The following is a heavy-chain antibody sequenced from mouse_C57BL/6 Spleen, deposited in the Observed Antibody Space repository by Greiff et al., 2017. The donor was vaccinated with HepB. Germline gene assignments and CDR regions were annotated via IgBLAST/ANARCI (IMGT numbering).Heavy chain of an antibody. CDR3: ARTYYYGSSYVAY. D-gene: IGHD1-1*01. Sequence: EVQLVESGGGLVKPGGSLKLSCAASGFTFSDYGMHWVRQAPEKGLEWVAYISSGSSTIYYADTVKGRFTISRDNAKNTLFLQMTSLRSEDTAMYYCARTYYYGSSYVAYWGQGTLVTVSA. J-gene: IGHJ3*01. CDR2: ISSGSSTI. V-gene: IGHV5-17*01. CDR1: GFTFSDYG.